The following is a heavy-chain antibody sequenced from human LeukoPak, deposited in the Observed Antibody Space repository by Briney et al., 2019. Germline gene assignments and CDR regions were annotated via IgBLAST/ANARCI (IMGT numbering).Heavy chain of an antibody. CDR2: TNSDGSST. CDR1: GFTFSSYW. CDR3: ARDRGGYYDSSGYLDY. V-gene: IGHV3-74*01. Sequence: GGSLRLSCAASGFTFSSYWMHWVRQAPGKGLVWVSRTNSDGSSTTYADSVKGRFTISRDNAKNTLYLQMNSLRAEDTAVYYCARDRGGYYDSSGYLDYWGQGTLVTVSS. D-gene: IGHD3-22*01. J-gene: IGHJ4*02.